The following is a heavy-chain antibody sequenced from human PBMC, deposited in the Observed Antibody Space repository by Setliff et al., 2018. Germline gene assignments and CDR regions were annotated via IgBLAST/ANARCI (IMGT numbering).Heavy chain of an antibody. V-gene: IGHV4-38-2*01. J-gene: IGHJ3*02. CDR1: GVSITSGHY. CDR2: IHQRGRT. D-gene: IGHD3-3*01. CDR3: ASPGRDNLDSPFDAFDI. Sequence: KTSETLSLTCGVSGVSITSGHYWGWIRQSPGKGLEWLATIHQRGRTYYNPSLNSRVAISLDTSKNHFSLKLRSVTAEDSAVYYCASPGRDNLDSPFDAFDIW.